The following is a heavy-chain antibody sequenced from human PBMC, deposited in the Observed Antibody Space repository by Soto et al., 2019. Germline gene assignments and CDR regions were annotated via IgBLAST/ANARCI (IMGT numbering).Heavy chain of an antibody. CDR3: ARLRWRAFDI. D-gene: IGHD2-21*01. CDR2: INHSGST. V-gene: IGHV4-34*01. CDR1: GGTFSGYY. Sequence: PSETLSLTCASYGGTFSGYYWSWIRQPPGEGLEWFGEINHSGSTNYNPSLKSRVTISVDTSKNQFSLKLSSVTAADTAVYYCARLRWRAFDIWGQGTMVTVSS. J-gene: IGHJ3*02.